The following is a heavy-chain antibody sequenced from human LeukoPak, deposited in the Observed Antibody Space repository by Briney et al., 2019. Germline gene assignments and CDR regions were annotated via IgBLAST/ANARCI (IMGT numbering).Heavy chain of an antibody. Sequence: GRSLRLSCAASGFTFSSYGMHWVRQAPGKGLEWVAVISYDGSNKYYADSVKGRFTISRDNSKNTLYLQMNSLRAEDTAVCYCAKNGLGQWLVPFDYWGQGTLVTVSS. J-gene: IGHJ4*02. CDR3: AKNGLGQWLVPFDY. V-gene: IGHV3-30*18. CDR1: GFTFSSYG. CDR2: ISYDGSNK. D-gene: IGHD6-19*01.